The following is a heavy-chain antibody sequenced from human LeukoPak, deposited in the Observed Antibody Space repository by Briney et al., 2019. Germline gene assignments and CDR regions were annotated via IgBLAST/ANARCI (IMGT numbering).Heavy chain of an antibody. CDR1: GYTFTSYG. D-gene: IGHD3-22*01. J-gene: IGHJ5*02. CDR3: ARDVWSYDSSGYYFNWFDP. CDR2: ISAYNGNT. V-gene: IGHV1-18*01. Sequence: ASVKVSCKASGYTFTSYGISWVRQAPGQGLGWMGWISAYNGNTNYAQKLQGRVTMTTDTSTSTAYMELRSLRSDDTAVYYCARDVWSYDSSGYYFNWFDPWGQGTLSPSPQ.